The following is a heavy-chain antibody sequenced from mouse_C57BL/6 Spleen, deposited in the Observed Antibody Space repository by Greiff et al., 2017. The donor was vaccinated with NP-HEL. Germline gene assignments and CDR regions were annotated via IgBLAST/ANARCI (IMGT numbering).Heavy chain of an antibody. V-gene: IGHV1-69*01. Sequence: QQPGAELVMPGASVKLSCKASGYTFTSYWMHWVKQRPGQGLEWIGEIDPSDSYTNYNQKFKGKSTLTVDKSSSTAYMQLSSLTSEDSAVYYCARYYSNYPWYFDVWGTGTTVTVSS. CDR3: ARYYSNYPWYFDV. D-gene: IGHD2-5*01. J-gene: IGHJ1*03. CDR2: IDPSDSYT. CDR1: GYTFTSYW.